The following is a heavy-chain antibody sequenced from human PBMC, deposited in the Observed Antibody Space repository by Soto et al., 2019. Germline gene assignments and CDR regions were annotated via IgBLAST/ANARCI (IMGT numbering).Heavy chain of an antibody. CDR3: ARDPYGSSHF. V-gene: IGHV3-74*01. CDR2: INGDGSST. D-gene: IGHD3-3*02. Sequence: GGSLRLSCAASGFTFSYFWMHWVRQAPGKGLVWVSRINGDGSSTSYADSVKGRFTISRDNAKNTLYLEMNSLRVEDTAVYYCARDPYGSSHFWGQGTPVTV. J-gene: IGHJ4*02. CDR1: GFTFSYFW.